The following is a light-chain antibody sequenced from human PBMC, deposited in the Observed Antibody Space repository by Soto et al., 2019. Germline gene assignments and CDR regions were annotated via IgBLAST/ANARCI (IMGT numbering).Light chain of an antibody. V-gene: IGKV1-5*01. Sequence: DIQMTQSPSTLSASVGDRVTITCRASQFISSWLAWYQQKPGKVPKLLIFHASNLESGVPSRFSGSGSGTEFTLTISRLQPDDFATYYCQQYNSYPWTFGQGTKVEI. CDR3: QQYNSYPWT. J-gene: IGKJ1*01. CDR1: QFISSW. CDR2: HAS.